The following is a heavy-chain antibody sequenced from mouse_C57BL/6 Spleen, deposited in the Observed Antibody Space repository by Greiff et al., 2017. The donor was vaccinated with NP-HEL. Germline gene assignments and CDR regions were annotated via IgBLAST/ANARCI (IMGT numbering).Heavy chain of an antibody. CDR2: IHPSDSDT. J-gene: IGHJ2*01. V-gene: IGHV1-74*01. CDR3: AIAKRDYFDY. Sequence: QVQLQQPGAELVKPGASVKVSCKASGYTFTSYWMHWVKQRPGQGLEWIGRIHPSDSDTNYNQKFKGKATWTVEKSSSTAYMEVSSLTSEDSAVYYYAIAKRDYFDYWGQGTTLTVSS. CDR1: GYTFTSYW.